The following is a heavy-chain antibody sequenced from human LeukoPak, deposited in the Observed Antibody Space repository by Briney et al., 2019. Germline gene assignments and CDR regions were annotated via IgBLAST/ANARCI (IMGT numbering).Heavy chain of an antibody. V-gene: IGHV3-7*01. D-gene: IGHD6-13*01. CDR2: IKEDGSET. CDR1: GFTFSSYW. CDR3: ARVEGRSSCPDY. J-gene: IGHJ4*02. Sequence: GGSLRLSCAASGFTFSSYWMSWVRQAPGKGLEWVANIKEDGSETYYVDSVKGRFTISRDNAKNSLFLQMNGLRAEDTAVYYCARVEGRSSCPDYWGQGTLVTVSS.